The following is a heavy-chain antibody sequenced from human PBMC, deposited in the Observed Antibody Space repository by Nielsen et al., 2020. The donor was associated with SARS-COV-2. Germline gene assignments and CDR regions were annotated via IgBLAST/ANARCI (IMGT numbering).Heavy chain of an antibody. D-gene: IGHD3-22*01. Sequence: ASVKVSCKASGFTFTTFGISWVRQAPGQGLEWMGGISAYEGNTNYAQKFQGRVTMTTDTSTSTAYMELRSLRSDDTAVYYCARAQNYYDSSGYPRNDAFDIWGQGTMVTVST. V-gene: IGHV1-18*01. CDR2: ISAYEGNT. J-gene: IGHJ3*02. CDR1: GFTFTTFG. CDR3: ARAQNYYDSSGYPRNDAFDI.